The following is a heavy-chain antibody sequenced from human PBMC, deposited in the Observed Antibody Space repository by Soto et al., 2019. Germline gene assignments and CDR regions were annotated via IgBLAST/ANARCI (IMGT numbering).Heavy chain of an antibody. CDR1: GFTFDDYA. J-gene: IGHJ3*02. CDR3: AKDVEVFRVVSAAFDI. D-gene: IGHD3-3*01. V-gene: IGHV3-9*01. CDR2: ISWNRGSI. Sequence: EVQLVESGGGLVQPGRSLRLSCAASGFTFDDYAMHWVRQAPGKGLERVSGISWNRGSIGYAGSVKGRFTISRDNAKNELYPKLNSLGAEDTALYYCAKDVEVFRVVSAAFDIWCQRKMVTVSS.